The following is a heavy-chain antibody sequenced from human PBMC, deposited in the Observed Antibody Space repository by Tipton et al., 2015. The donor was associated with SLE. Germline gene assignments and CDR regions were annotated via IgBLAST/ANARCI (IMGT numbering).Heavy chain of an antibody. CDR2: ISSSSSYI. CDR1: GFTFSDYY. Sequence: SLRLSCAASGFTFSDYYMSWIRQAPGKGLEWVSYISSSSSYIYYADSVKGRFTISRDNAKNSLYLQMNSLRAEDTAVYYCARAEQWLVPYFQHWGQGTLVTVSS. CDR3: ARAEQWLVPYFQH. D-gene: IGHD6-19*01. J-gene: IGHJ1*01. V-gene: IGHV3-11*06.